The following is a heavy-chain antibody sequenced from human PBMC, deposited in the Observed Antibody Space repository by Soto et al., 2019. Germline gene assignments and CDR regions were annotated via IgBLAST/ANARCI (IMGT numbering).Heavy chain of an antibody. V-gene: IGHV4-34*01. CDR1: GGSFSGYY. D-gene: IGHD6-13*01. CDR2: INHSGST. Sequence: SETLSLACAVYGGSFSGYYWSWIRQPPGKGLEWIGEINHSGSTNYNPSLKSRVTISVDTSKNQFSLKLSSVTAADTAVYYCARVPGYSSSWSRIYYGMDVWGQGTTVTVSS. J-gene: IGHJ6*02. CDR3: ARVPGYSSSWSRIYYGMDV.